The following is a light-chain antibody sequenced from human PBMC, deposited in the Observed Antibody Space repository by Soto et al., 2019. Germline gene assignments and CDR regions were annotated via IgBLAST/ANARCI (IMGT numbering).Light chain of an antibody. CDR1: NSNIGRYS. Sequence: QSALTQPPSLSGTPGQRVTISCSGSNSNIGRYSVNWYQHFPGTAPKILIYSDDERPSGVPDRFSGSKSGTSASLAISGLQAEDEGEYYCAAWDGNLNGPLFGGGTKLTVL. V-gene: IGLV1-44*01. J-gene: IGLJ3*02. CDR3: AAWDGNLNGPL. CDR2: SDD.